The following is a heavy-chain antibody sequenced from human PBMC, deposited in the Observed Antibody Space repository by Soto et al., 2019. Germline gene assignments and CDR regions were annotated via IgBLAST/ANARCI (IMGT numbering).Heavy chain of an antibody. V-gene: IGHV3-23*01. CDR1: GFTFSSYA. J-gene: IGHJ6*02. CDR2: ISAGGTGT. D-gene: IGHD6-6*01. CDR3: AKSRQLVRNGMDV. Sequence: EVQLLESGGGLVQPGGSMRLSCAASGFTFSSYAMSWVRQAPGKGLEWVSAISAGGTGTYYADSVKGRFTISRDNSKNPLYLQMNSLRAEDTAVYYCAKSRQLVRNGMDVWGQGTTVTVPS.